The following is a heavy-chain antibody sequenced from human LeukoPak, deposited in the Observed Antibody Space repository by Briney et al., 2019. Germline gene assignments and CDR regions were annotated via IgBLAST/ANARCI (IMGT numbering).Heavy chain of an antibody. Sequence: PGGSLRLSCAASGVTLSSYGMDGGREAPGEGVGGGAGIRYDGNDKYYPDSVDARFTISRHNPKNTLYLQMSSLKTEDPPVYYCASQGAQQLAPYYYYYMDVWGKGTTVTVSS. CDR2: IRYDGNDK. CDR3: ASQGAQQLAPYYYYYMDV. D-gene: IGHD6-13*01. V-gene: IGHV3-30*02. CDR1: GVTLSSYG. J-gene: IGHJ6*03.